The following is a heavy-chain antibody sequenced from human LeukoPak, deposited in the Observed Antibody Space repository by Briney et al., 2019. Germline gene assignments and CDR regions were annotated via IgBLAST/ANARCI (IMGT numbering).Heavy chain of an antibody. CDR3: ARYSSSSGWFDP. CDR2: IYYSGST. J-gene: IGHJ5*02. D-gene: IGHD6-6*01. V-gene: IGHV4-39*01. CDR1: GGSISISGYY. Sequence: SETLSLTCTVSGGSISISGYYWVWIRQPPGKGLEWIGNIYYSGSTYCNPSFKSRVTISVDTSQNQFSLKLNSVTAADTAVYYCARYSSSSGWFDPWGQGTLVTVSS.